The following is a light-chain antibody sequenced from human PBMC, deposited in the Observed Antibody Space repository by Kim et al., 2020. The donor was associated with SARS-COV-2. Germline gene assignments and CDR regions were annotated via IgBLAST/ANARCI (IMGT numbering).Light chain of an antibody. CDR2: STS. V-gene: IGLV7-43*01. CDR1: TGAVTSAYY. J-gene: IGLJ3*02. CDR3: LLYDGGIRV. Sequence: QAVVTQEPSLTVSPGGTVTLTCASSTGAVTSAYYPSWFQQKPGQTPRPLIYSTSNKHSWTPARFSGSLLGGNAALTLSGVLPEDEADYYYLLYDGGIRVCGGGTQLTVL.